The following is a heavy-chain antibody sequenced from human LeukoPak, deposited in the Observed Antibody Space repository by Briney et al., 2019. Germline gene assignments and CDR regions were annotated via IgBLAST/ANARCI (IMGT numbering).Heavy chain of an antibody. CDR2: FNWNGGSR. D-gene: IGHD5-24*01. V-gene: IGHV3-20*04. CDR3: ARVSGGDGYNYGYYYYYMDV. J-gene: IGHJ6*03. Sequence: GGSLRLSCAASGFSFDDYGMSWVRQAPGKGLEWVSGFNWNGGSRGYADSVKGRFTISRDNAKNSLYLQMNSLRAEDTALYYCARVSGGDGYNYGYYYYYMDVWGKGTTVTVSS. CDR1: GFSFDDYG.